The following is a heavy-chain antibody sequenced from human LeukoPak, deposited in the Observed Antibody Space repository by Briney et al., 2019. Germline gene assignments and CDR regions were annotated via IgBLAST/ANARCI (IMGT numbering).Heavy chain of an antibody. Sequence: GASVKVSCKASGYTFTSYYMHWVRQAPGQGLEWMGRINPNSGGTNYAQKFQGRATMTRNTSISTAYMELSRLRSDDTAVYYCARALRVTIFGVVIPSRGAFDIWGQGTMVAVSS. J-gene: IGHJ3*02. CDR3: ARALRVTIFGVVIPSRGAFDI. V-gene: IGHV1-2*06. CDR1: GYTFTSYY. D-gene: IGHD3-3*01. CDR2: INPNSGGT.